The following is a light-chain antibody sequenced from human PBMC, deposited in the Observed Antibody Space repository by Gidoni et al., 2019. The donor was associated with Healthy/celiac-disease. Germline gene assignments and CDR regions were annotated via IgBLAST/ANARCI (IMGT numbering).Light chain of an antibody. Sequence: DIQMIQSPSTLSASVGDRVTITCRASQSISSWLAWYQQKPGKAPKLLIYKASSLESGVPSRFSGSGSGTEFTLTISSLQPDDFATYYCQQYNSYPFTFGPETKVDIK. J-gene: IGKJ3*01. CDR3: QQYNSYPFT. V-gene: IGKV1-5*03. CDR2: KAS. CDR1: QSISSW.